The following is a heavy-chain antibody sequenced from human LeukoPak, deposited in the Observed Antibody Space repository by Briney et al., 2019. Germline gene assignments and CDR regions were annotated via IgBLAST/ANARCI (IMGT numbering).Heavy chain of an antibody. CDR3: AGRYDSSGYPLH. V-gene: IGHV3-53*01. D-gene: IGHD3-22*01. J-gene: IGHJ4*02. CDR2: IYSGGTT. CDR1: GFTFSNAW. Sequence: GGSLRLFCAASGFTFSNAWMSWVRQAPGKGLEWVSVIYSGGTTYYADSIKGRITISRDNSKNTLYLQMNSLRAEDTAVYYCAGRYDSSGYPLHWGQGTLVTVSS.